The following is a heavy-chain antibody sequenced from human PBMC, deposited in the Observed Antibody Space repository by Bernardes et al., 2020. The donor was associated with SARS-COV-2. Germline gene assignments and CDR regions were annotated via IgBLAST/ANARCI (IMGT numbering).Heavy chain of an antibody. D-gene: IGHD2-21*02. Sequence: GSLRLSCTASGFTFDDSAMSWFRQAPGKGLEWVSFIRGKAYGGTTEYAASVKGRFTISRDDSKNIAYLQMNSLKTEDTAVYYCTRYGGNSFDYWGQGALVTVSS. CDR1: GFTFDDSA. CDR2: IRGKAYGGTT. CDR3: TRYGGNSFDY. J-gene: IGHJ4*02. V-gene: IGHV3-49*03.